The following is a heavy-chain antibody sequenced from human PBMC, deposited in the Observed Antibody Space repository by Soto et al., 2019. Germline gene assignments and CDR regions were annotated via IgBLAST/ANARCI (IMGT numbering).Heavy chain of an antibody. V-gene: IGHV3-23*01. Sequence: EVQLLESGGGLVQPGGSLRLSCAASGFTFSSYAMSWVRQAPGKGLEWVSAISGSGGSTYYADSVKGRFTISRDNSKNTRDLQMNSLRAEDTAVYYCAKGEITTHGHLDYWGQGTLVTVSS. J-gene: IGHJ4*02. D-gene: IGHD3-16*01. CDR1: GFTFSSYA. CDR2: ISGSGGST. CDR3: AKGEITTHGHLDY.